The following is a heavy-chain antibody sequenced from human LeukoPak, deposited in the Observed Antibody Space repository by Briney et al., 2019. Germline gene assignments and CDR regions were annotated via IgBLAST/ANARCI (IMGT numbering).Heavy chain of an antibody. CDR3: ARPTTVTMVDAFNI. J-gene: IGHJ3*02. V-gene: IGHV3-7*04. D-gene: IGHD4-17*01. Sequence: PGGSLRLSCAASGFTFSNYRMSWVRQAPGKGLEWVANIKQDGTGKYYLDSVKGRFTISRDDAKNSLYLQTNSLRAVDTAVYFCARPTTVTMVDAFNIWGLGTMVTVSS. CDR1: GFTFSNYR. CDR2: IKQDGTGK.